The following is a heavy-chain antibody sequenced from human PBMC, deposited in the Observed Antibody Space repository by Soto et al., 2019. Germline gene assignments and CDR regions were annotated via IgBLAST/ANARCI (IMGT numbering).Heavy chain of an antibody. D-gene: IGHD3-10*01. CDR2: IYHSGST. CDR3: AMAVTSGWYFEL. Sequence: SETLSLTCDVSGGSISSGGYSWSWIRQPPGKGLEWIGYIYHSGSTYYNPSLKSRVTISVDRSKNQFSLKLSSVTAADTAVYYCAMAVTSGWYFELWGRGTLVTVSS. CDR1: GGSISSGGYS. V-gene: IGHV4-30-2*01. J-gene: IGHJ2*01.